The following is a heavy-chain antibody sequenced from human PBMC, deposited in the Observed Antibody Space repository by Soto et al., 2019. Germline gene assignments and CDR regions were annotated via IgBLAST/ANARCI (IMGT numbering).Heavy chain of an antibody. V-gene: IGHV3-53*04. J-gene: IGHJ3*02. Sequence: PGGSLRLSCAAAGFTSISNYMSWLRQAPGKGLEWVSVIFTGGSTYYADSVKGRFTISRHSSVNTVYLQMDSLRAEDTAVYYCARDRRSSGLAPGFDIWGQGPMVTV. CDR3: ARDRRSSGLAPGFDI. D-gene: IGHD6-19*01. CDR2: IFTGGST. CDR1: GFTSISNY.